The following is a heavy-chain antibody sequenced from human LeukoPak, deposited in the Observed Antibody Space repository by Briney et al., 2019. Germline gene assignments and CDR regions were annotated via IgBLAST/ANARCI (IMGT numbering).Heavy chain of an antibody. Sequence: ASVKVSCKASGYTFTSYGISWVRQAPGQGLEWMGWISSYNGNTNYAQKLQGRVTMTTDTSTTTAYMELKSLRSDDTAVYYCAREVKDYDILTGSYYYYYMHVWGKGTTVTISS. D-gene: IGHD3-9*01. CDR1: GYTFTSYG. J-gene: IGHJ6*03. CDR2: ISSYNGNT. V-gene: IGHV1-18*01. CDR3: AREVKDYDILTGSYYYYYMHV.